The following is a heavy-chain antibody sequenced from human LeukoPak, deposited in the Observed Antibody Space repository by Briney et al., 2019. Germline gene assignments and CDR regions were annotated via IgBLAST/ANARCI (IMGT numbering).Heavy chain of an antibody. CDR2: IIPIFGTA. Sequence: SVKVSCKASGYTFTGYYMNWVRQAPGQGLEWMGGIIPIFGTANYAQKLQGRITITADESTSTAYMELSSLRSEDTAVYYCARDRWGQLSYFDYWGQGTLVTVSS. CDR3: ARDRWGQLSYFDY. CDR1: GYTFTGYY. D-gene: IGHD2-2*01. J-gene: IGHJ4*02. V-gene: IGHV1-69*13.